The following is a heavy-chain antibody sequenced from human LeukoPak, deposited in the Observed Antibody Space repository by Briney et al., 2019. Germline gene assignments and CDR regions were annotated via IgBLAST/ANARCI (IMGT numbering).Heavy chain of an antibody. CDR3: ARGLAVADTWSWYFDL. Sequence: GGSLRLSCAASGFTFRTYWMHRVRQAPGQGLVWVSRANCDESSTSYADSVKGRLTISRDNAKNTLYLQMNSLRAEDTAVYYCARGLAVADTWSWYFDLWGRGTLVTVSS. V-gene: IGHV3-74*01. J-gene: IGHJ2*01. CDR2: ANCDESST. D-gene: IGHD6-19*01. CDR1: GFTFRTYW.